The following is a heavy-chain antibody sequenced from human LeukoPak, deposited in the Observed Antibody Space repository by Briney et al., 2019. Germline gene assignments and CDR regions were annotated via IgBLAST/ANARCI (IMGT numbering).Heavy chain of an antibody. V-gene: IGHV5-51*01. Sequence: GESLKISCKGSGYSFTSYWIGWVRQMPGKGLEWMGIIYPGDSDTRYSPSFQGQVTISADKSISTAYLQWSSLKASDTAMYYCARPSSTMVRGVITYYFDYWGQGTLVTVSS. J-gene: IGHJ4*02. CDR3: ARPSSTMVRGVITYYFDY. CDR1: GYSFTSYW. CDR2: IYPGDSDT. D-gene: IGHD3-10*01.